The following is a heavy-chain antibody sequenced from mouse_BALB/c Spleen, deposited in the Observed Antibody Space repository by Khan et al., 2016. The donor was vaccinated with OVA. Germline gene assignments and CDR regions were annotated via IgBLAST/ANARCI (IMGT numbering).Heavy chain of an antibody. D-gene: IGHD1-1*01. V-gene: IGHV3-2*02. CDR1: RYSITTDYA. Sequence: EVQLQESGPGLVKPSQSLSLTCTVTRYSITTDYAWNWIRQFPGSKLEWMGHISYSGNTKYNPSLKSRISITRDTSKNQFFLQLKSVTTEDTARYYCARIYGGDFDYWGQGTTLTVSS. J-gene: IGHJ2*01. CDR2: ISYSGNT. CDR3: ARIYGGDFDY.